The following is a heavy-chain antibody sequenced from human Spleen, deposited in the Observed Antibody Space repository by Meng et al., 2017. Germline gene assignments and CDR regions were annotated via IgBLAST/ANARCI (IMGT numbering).Heavy chain of an antibody. CDR2: INHSGST. V-gene: IGHV4-34*01. Sequence: QVLLQPWAPGLLKPPASLSLTCVVAGGSFSDYYWGWIRQPPGKGLEWIGEINHSGSTNYNPSLESRATISVDTSQNNLSLKLSSVTAADSAVYYCARGPTTMAHDFDYWGQGTLVTVSS. D-gene: IGHD4-11*01. CDR3: ARGPTTMAHDFDY. J-gene: IGHJ4*02. CDR1: GGSFSDYY.